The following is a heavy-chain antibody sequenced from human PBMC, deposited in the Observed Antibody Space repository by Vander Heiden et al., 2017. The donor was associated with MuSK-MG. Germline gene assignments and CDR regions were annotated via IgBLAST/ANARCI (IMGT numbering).Heavy chain of an antibody. Sequence: QLQLQESGPGLVKPSETLSLTCTVSGGSISSSSYYWGWIRQPPGKGLEWIGSIYYSGSTYYNPSLKSRVTISVDTSKNQFSLKLSSVTAADTAVYYCARHCSSTSCYGGDYWGQGTLVTVSS. V-gene: IGHV4-39*01. D-gene: IGHD2-2*01. J-gene: IGHJ4*02. CDR1: GGSISSSSYY. CDR3: ARHCSSTSCYGGDY. CDR2: IYYSGST.